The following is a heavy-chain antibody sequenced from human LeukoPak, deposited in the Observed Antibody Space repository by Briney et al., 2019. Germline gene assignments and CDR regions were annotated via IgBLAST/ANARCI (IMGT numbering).Heavy chain of an antibody. CDR3: ARDVGYCTSSTCYLNWFDP. V-gene: IGHV4-61*02. CDR1: GDSISSGSSY. J-gene: IGHJ5*02. D-gene: IGHD2-2*01. CDR2: IYTSGST. Sequence: PSETLSLTCTVSGDSISSGSSYWSWIRQPAGKGLEWIGRIYTSGSTDYNPSLKSRVTMSVDTSKNQFSLRLSSVTAADTAVYYCARDVGYCTSSTCYLNWFDPWGQGTLVTVSS.